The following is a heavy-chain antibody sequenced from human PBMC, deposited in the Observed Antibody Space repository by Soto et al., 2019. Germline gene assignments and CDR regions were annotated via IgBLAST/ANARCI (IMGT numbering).Heavy chain of an antibody. J-gene: IGHJ4*02. Sequence: SETLSLTCTVSGDSISSSYWAWIRQSPGKGLEWIAYIYYSGTTNYNPSLESRASISMDTSKNQFSLRLSCGTAADTAVYYVARARWSGSYYQDYWGQGTLVAVYS. CDR1: GDSISSSY. D-gene: IGHD3-10*01. V-gene: IGHV4-59*01. CDR3: ARARWSGSYYQDY. CDR2: IYYSGTT.